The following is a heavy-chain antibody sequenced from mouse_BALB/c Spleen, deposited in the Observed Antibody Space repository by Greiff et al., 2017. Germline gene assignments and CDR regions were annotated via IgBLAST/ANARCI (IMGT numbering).Heavy chain of an antibody. J-gene: IGHJ1*01. Sequence: QVQLQHSGAELVRPGSSVKISCKASGYAFSSYWMNWVKQRPGQGLEWIGQIYPGDGDTNYNGKFKGKATLTADKSSSTAYMQLSSLTSEDSAVYFCARNDYYGSSYWYFDVWGAGTTVTVSS. CDR3: ARNDYYGSSYWYFDV. CDR1: GYAFSSYW. CDR2: IYPGDGDT. D-gene: IGHD1-1*01. V-gene: IGHV1-80*01.